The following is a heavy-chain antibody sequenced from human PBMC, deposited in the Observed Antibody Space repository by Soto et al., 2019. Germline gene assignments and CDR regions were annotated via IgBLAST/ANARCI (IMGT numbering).Heavy chain of an antibody. CDR1: GFTFSNVW. CDR2: IKSKGHGGTI. CDR3: TAEDGWFDP. J-gene: IGHJ5*02. V-gene: IGHV3-15*07. Sequence: EVQLVESGGGLVKPGGSLRLSCAASGFTFSNVWMNWVRQAPGKGLEWVGRIKSKGHGGTIDYAAPVKGRFTISRDDSKNTLYLQMNSRKTEDTAVYYCTAEDGWFDPWGQGTLVTVSS.